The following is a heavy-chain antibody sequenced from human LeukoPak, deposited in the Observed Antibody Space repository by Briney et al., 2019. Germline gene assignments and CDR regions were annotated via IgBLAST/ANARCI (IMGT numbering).Heavy chain of an antibody. CDR3: ARDLSPFDYGAYYDAFDI. CDR2: IKEDGSEK. V-gene: IGHV3-7*01. Sequence: GGSLRLSCAASGFTFSSYWMSWVRQAPGKGLEWVANIKEDGSEKYYVDSAKGRFTISRDNAKNSLSLQMNSLRAEDTAVYYCARDLSPFDYGAYYDAFDIWGQGTTVTVSS. CDR1: GFTFSSYW. D-gene: IGHD4-17*01. J-gene: IGHJ3*02.